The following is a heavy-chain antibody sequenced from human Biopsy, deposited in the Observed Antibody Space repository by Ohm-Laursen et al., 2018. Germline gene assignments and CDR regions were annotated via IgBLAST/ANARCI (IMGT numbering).Heavy chain of an antibody. CDR2: ISNIGST. Sequence: SETLSLTCTVSGASVTSGSYYWSWVRQPPGKGLEWLGYISNIGSTNYNPSLKSRVTISVDTSKNHFSLKLTSVTAADTAVYYCARESAPAGDFDSWGQGTLVTVSS. CDR1: GASVTSGSYY. CDR3: ARESAPAGDFDS. D-gene: IGHD6-13*01. J-gene: IGHJ4*02. V-gene: IGHV4-61*01.